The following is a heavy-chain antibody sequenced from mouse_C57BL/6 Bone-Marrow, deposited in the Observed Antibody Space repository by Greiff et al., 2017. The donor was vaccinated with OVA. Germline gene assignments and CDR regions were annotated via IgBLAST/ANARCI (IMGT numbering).Heavy chain of an antibody. J-gene: IGHJ1*03. D-gene: IGHD2-1*01. Sequence: EVQLVESGPGLAKPSQTLSLTCSVTGYSITSDYWNWIRKFPGNKLEYMGYISYSGSTYYNPSLKSRISITRDTSKNQYYLQLNSVTTEDTATYYCARWPFYGNYDSWYFDVWGTGTTVTVSS. V-gene: IGHV3-8*01. CDR2: ISYSGST. CDR3: ARWPFYGNYDSWYFDV. CDR1: GYSITSDY.